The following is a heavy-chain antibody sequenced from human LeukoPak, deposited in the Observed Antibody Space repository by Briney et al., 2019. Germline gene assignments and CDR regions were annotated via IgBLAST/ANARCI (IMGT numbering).Heavy chain of an antibody. CDR2: ISYDGSNK. CDR3: ARDGSIAVAGTFDY. J-gene: IGHJ4*02. V-gene: IGHV3-30*03. Sequence: GGSLRLSCAASGFTFSAYGMHWVRQAPGKGLEWVAFISYDGSNKYYPDSVKGRFTISRDNSKNTLYLQMNRLRAEDAAVYYCARDGSIAVAGTFDYWGQGTLVTVSS. D-gene: IGHD6-19*01. CDR1: GFTFSAYG.